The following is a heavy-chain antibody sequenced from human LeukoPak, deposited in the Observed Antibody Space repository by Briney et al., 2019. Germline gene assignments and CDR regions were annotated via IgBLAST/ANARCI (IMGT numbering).Heavy chain of an antibody. Sequence: PGGSLRLSCAASGFTFSSYSMNWVRQAPGKGLEWVSSISSSSSYIYYADSVKGRFTISRDNAKNSLYLQMNSLRAEDTAVYYCARDSYRWLQPHFDNWGQGTLVTVSS. J-gene: IGHJ4*02. D-gene: IGHD5-12*01. CDR2: ISSSSSYI. CDR3: ARDSYRWLQPHFDN. V-gene: IGHV3-21*01. CDR1: GFTFSSYS.